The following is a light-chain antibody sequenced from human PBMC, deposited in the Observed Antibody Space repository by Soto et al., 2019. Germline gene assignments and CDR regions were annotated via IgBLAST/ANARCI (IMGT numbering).Light chain of an antibody. V-gene: IGKV1-5*01. CDR1: QSISSW. J-gene: IGKJ1*01. Sequence: DIQMTQSPSTLSASVGDRVTITCRASQSISSWLAWYQQKPGKAPKLLIYDASSLESGVPSRFRGRGSGKEFPLTFSSLQPDDFATYYCQQYNSYPWTFGQGTRVDIK. CDR3: QQYNSYPWT. CDR2: DAS.